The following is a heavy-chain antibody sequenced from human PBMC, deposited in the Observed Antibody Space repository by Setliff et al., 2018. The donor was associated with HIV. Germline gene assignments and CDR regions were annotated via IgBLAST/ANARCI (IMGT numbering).Heavy chain of an antibody. Sequence: PSETLSLTCTVSGGPPSSYYWNWIRQPPGKGLEWIGDIDYRGCTNYNPSLQSRVIISADTSKNQFSLKLSAVTAAEKAVYYCARVLTVGDCSAGSCYSRAYYYYHMDVWGKGTAVPVAS. D-gene: IGHD2-15*01. J-gene: IGHJ6*03. V-gene: IGHV4-59*01. CDR2: IDYRGCT. CDR1: GGPPSSYY. CDR3: ARVLTVGDCSAGSCYSRAYYYYHMDV.